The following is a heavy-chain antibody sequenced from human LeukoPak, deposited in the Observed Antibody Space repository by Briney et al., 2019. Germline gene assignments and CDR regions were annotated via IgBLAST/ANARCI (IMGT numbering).Heavy chain of an antibody. CDR2: INHSGST. V-gene: IGHV4-34*01. CDR1: GGSFSGYY. Sequence: SETLSLTCAVYGGSFSGYYWSWIRQPPGKGLEWIGEINHSGSTNYNPSLKSRVTISVDTSKNQFSLKLSSVTAADTAVYYCARGRYVPHVFDIWGQGTMVTVSS. J-gene: IGHJ3*02. D-gene: IGHD2-2*01. CDR3: ARGRYVPHVFDI.